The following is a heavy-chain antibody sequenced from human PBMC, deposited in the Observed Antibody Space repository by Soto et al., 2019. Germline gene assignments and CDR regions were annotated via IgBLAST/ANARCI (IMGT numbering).Heavy chain of an antibody. J-gene: IGHJ6*02. D-gene: IGHD3-10*01. CDR1: GFTVSSNY. CDR2: IYSGGST. Sequence: EVQLVESGGGLIQPGGSLRLSCAASGFTVSSNYMSWVRQAPGKGLEWGSVIYSGGSTYYADSVKGRFTISRDNSKNTLYLQMNSLRAEDTAVYYCARDTGDLGNYYYYGMDVWGQGTTVTVSS. V-gene: IGHV3-53*01. CDR3: ARDTGDLGNYYYYGMDV.